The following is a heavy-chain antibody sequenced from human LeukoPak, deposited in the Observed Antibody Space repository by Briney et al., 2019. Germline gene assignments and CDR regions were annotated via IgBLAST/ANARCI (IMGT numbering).Heavy chain of an antibody. J-gene: IGHJ5*02. D-gene: IGHD6-13*01. V-gene: IGHV4-34*01. CDR1: GGSFSGYY. CDR3: ARAGQELMYNWFDP. Sequence: SETLSLTCAVYGGSFSGYYWSWIRQPPGKGLEWIGEINHSGSTNYNPSLKSRVTISVDTSKSQFSLKPSSVTAADTAVYYCARAGQELMYNWFDPWGQGTLVTVSS. CDR2: INHSGST.